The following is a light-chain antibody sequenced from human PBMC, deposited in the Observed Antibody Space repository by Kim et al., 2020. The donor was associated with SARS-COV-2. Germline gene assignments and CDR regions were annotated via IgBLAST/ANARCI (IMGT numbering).Light chain of an antibody. J-gene: IGKJ2*01. CDR1: QGIGSD. CDR3: QQFNKYPYT. V-gene: IGKV1D-13*01. CDR2: DAS. Sequence: AIQLTQSPSSLSASVGDRVTITCRASQGIGSDLAWYQQRPGKPPHLLIHDASKLKSGVPSRFSGSGSGTDFTLTISSLQPEDFATFYGQQFNKYPYTFGQGTKLEI.